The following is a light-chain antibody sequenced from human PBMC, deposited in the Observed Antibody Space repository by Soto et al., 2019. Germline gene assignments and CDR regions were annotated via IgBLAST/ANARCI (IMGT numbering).Light chain of an antibody. V-gene: IGKV3-15*01. CDR1: QSVSSN. J-gene: IGKJ5*01. CDR3: QQYDNWPPIT. CDR2: DTS. Sequence: EIVMTQSPATLSVSPGERATLSCRASQSVSSNLAWYQQKPGQAPRLLIYDTSTRATGIPARFSGSGSGTEFTLTVSSLQSEDFAVYYCQQYDNWPPITFGQGTRLEIK.